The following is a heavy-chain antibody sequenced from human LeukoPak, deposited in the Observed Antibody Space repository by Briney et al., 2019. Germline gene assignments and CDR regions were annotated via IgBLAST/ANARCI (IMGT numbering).Heavy chain of an antibody. Sequence: GGSLRLSCAASGFTFSDFAMNWVRQAPGKGLEWVSSITRVSSYAYYSESVQGRFTISRDNHKDLLYLQLNSLRGDDSGIYYCTRDRNDYGDPDAFDIWGQGTVVTVSS. CDR1: GFTFSDFA. CDR2: ITRVSSYA. CDR3: TRDRNDYGDPDAFDI. V-gene: IGHV3-21*01. D-gene: IGHD4-17*01. J-gene: IGHJ3*02.